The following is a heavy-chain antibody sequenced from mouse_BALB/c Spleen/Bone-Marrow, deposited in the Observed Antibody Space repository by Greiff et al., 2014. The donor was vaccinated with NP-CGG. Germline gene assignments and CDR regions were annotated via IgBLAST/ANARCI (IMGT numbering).Heavy chain of an antibody. CDR1: GYTFTSYW. CDR3: TREGPTGTGGDY. J-gene: IGHJ2*01. D-gene: IGHD4-1*02. V-gene: IGHV1S22*01. Sequence: LQQSGSELVRPGASVKLSCKASGYTFTSYWMHWVKQRPGQGLEWIGNIYPGNGSTNYDEKFKSKATLTVDTSSSTAYMQLSSLTSEDSAVYYCTREGPTGTGGDYWGQGTTLTVSS. CDR2: IYPGNGST.